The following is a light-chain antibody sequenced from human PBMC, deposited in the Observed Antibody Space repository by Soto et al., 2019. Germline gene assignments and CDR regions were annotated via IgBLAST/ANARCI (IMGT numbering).Light chain of an antibody. Sequence: QSAVTQPPSASGTPGQRVTIACFGSSSNIGRNTVHWYQQLPGTTPKLLIYSNDQRPSGVPDRFSGSKSGSSASLAISGLQSEDEADYYCAAWDDSLNGVVFGGGTKLTVL. CDR3: AAWDDSLNGVV. CDR2: SND. CDR1: SSNIGRNT. V-gene: IGLV1-44*01. J-gene: IGLJ2*01.